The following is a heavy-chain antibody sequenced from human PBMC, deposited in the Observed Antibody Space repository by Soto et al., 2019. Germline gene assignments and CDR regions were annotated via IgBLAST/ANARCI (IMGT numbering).Heavy chain of an antibody. J-gene: IGHJ5*02. CDR1: GYTFTSYD. Sequence: ASVKVSCKASGYTFTSYDINWVRQATGQGLEWMGWMNPNSGNTGYAQKFQGRVTMTRNTSISTAYMELSSLRSEDTAVYYCARGLSKWLVQSWFDPWGQGTLVTVSS. D-gene: IGHD6-19*01. CDR3: ARGLSKWLVQSWFDP. V-gene: IGHV1-8*01. CDR2: MNPNSGNT.